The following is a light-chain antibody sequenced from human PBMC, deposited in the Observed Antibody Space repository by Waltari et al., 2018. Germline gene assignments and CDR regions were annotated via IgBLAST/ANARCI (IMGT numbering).Light chain of an antibody. J-gene: IGKJ2*01. Sequence: DIVMTQSPDSLAVSLGERATINCKSSQSVIYSSTNKNYLAWYQQKPGQPPKLLIYWASTRESGVPDRFSGSGSGTDFTLTISSLQAEDVAVYYCQQYLSTPYTFGQGTKLEI. CDR2: WAS. V-gene: IGKV4-1*01. CDR1: QSVIYSSTNKNY. CDR3: QQYLSTPYT.